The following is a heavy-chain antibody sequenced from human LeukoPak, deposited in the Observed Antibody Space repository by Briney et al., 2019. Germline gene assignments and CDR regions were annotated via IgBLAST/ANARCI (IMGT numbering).Heavy chain of an antibody. Sequence: ASLKLSCAASGYTFTGYYMHWVRQAPGQGLEWMGWINPNNGVTNYAPHFKGRATMTDDTSINTSYMESRLLTSDTPAFYYTARIYSGYDLWGQGTLVTVSS. CDR1: GYTFTGYY. V-gene: IGHV1-2*02. D-gene: IGHD5-12*01. CDR2: INPNNGVT. J-gene: IGHJ5*02. CDR3: ARIYSGYDL.